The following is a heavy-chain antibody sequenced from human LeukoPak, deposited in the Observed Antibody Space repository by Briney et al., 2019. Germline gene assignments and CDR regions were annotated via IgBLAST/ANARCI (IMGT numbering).Heavy chain of an antibody. CDR1: GGTFSMNA. Sequence: GASVTVSCTASGGTFSMNAISWVRQAPGQGPEWMGGIIPIFGTANYAENFQGRVTITTAEITSTAYMELRSLRSEDTAVYYCASPDASMVSAFDYWGQGTLVTVSS. J-gene: IGHJ4*02. CDR3: ASPDASMVSAFDY. CDR2: IIPIFGTA. D-gene: IGHD5-18*01. V-gene: IGHV1-69*05.